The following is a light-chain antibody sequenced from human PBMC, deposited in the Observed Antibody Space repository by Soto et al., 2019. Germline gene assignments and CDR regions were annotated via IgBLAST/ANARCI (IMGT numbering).Light chain of an antibody. J-gene: IGKJ4*01. V-gene: IGKV3-11*01. Sequence: EIVLTQSPATLSLSPGERATLSCRASQNISTSLAWYQQRPGQAPRLLIYDASDRATGIPARFSGSGSGTDFTLTISSLEPEDFAVYYCQQRGNRPPLTFGGGTKVDI. CDR3: QQRGNRPPLT. CDR2: DAS. CDR1: QNISTS.